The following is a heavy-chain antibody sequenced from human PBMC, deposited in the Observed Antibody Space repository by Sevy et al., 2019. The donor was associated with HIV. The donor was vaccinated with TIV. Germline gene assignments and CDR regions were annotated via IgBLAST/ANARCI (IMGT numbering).Heavy chain of an antibody. V-gene: IGHV3-33*01. J-gene: IGHJ5*01. CDR3: SRDAARVIVPTTGFDS. CDR1: GFTFRSFS. CDR2: IWYDGRTE. Sequence: GGSLRLSCVASGFTFRSFSMHWVRQAPGKGLEWVAAIWYDGRTERYADSVQGRFTISRDNSKKTLYLQMNSLRDEDTAIYYCSRDAARVIVPTTGFDSWGQGTLVTVSS. D-gene: IGHD1-7*01.